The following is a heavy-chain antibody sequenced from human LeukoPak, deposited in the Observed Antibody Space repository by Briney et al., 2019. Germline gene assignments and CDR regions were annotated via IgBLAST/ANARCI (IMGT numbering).Heavy chain of an antibody. J-gene: IGHJ4*02. CDR2: ISYDGSNK. D-gene: IGHD6-13*01. Sequence: PGGSLRLSCAASGFTFSSYGMHWVRQAPGKGLEWVAVISYDGSNKYYADSVKGRFTTSRDNSKNTLYLQMNSLRAEDTAVYYCARAAAAALDYWGQGTLVTVSS. V-gene: IGHV3-30*03. CDR1: GFTFSSYG. CDR3: ARAAAAALDY.